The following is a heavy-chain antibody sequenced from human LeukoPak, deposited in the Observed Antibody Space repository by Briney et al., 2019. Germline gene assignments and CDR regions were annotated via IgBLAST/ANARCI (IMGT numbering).Heavy chain of an antibody. V-gene: IGHV3-23*01. J-gene: IGHJ4*02. CDR2: IGTHGTTT. CDR1: GFTFSSYS. D-gene: IGHD6-25*01. Sequence: GGSLRLSCAASGFTFSSYSMNWVRQAPGKGLEWVSSIGTHGTTTYYADSVKGRFTISRDDSKNTLYLQMNSLRAEDTAVYYCAKYRSGGKSSTFDYWGQGTLVTVSS. CDR3: AKYRSGGKSSTFDY.